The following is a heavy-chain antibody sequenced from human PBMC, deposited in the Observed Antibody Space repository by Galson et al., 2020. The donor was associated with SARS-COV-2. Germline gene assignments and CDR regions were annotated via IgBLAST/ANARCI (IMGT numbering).Heavy chain of an antibody. J-gene: IGHJ4*02. D-gene: IGHD5-12*01. CDR1: GFSFSDFY. CDR2: ISSSGLSV. Sequence: GESLKISCVASGFSFSDFYMSWIRQAPGKGLEWIASISSSGLSVDYADSVKGRISVSRDNARNSMFLQMDSLSAEDTAVFFCARRALGYRFDYWGQGIQVNVSS. CDR3: ARRALGYRFDY. V-gene: IGHV3-11*01.